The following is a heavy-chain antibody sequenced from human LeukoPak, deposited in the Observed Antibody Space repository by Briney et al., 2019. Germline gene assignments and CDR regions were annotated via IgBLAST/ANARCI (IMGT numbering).Heavy chain of an antibody. CDR1: GFTFSSYW. Sequence: PGGSLRLSCAASGFTFSSYWMHWVRQAPGKGLVWVSRINSDGSSTSYADSVKGRFTISRDNAKNTLYLQMNSLRAEDTAVYYCARVWRRYSRSWSYWFDPWGQGTLVTVSS. D-gene: IGHD6-13*01. CDR2: INSDGSST. J-gene: IGHJ5*02. CDR3: ARVWRRYSRSWSYWFDP. V-gene: IGHV3-74*01.